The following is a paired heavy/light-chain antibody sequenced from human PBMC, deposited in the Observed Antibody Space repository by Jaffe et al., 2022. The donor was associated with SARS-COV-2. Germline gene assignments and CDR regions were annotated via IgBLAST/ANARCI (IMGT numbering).Heavy chain of an antibody. Sequence: EVQLVESGGGLVQPGGSLRLSCAASGFTFSNYAMNWVRQAPGKGLEWVSGVGGTGNYADSVRGRFTISRDNSRNILYLQMNSLRAEDTAVYFCAKQGSGGYYYFDSWGQGSLVTVSS. CDR3: AKQGSGGYYYFDS. CDR1: GFTFSNYA. CDR2: VGGTG. D-gene: IGHD3-22*01. V-gene: IGHV3-23*04. J-gene: IGHJ4*02.
Light chain of an antibody. Sequence: DIQMTQSPSTLSASVGDRVTITCRASQSISSWLAWYQQKPGKAPKVLIYKASNLESGVPSRFSGSGSGTEFTLTISSLQPDDFATYYCQQYNSYSYTFGQGTKLEIK. CDR1: QSISSW. CDR3: QQYNSYSYT. J-gene: IGKJ2*01. CDR2: KAS. V-gene: IGKV1-5*03.